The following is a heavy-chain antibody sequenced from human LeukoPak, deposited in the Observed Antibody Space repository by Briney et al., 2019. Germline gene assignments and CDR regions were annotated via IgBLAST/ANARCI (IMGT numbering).Heavy chain of an antibody. Sequence: GGSLRLSCAASGFTFSSYWMSWVRQAPGKGLEWVANIKQDGSEKYYVDSVKGRFTISRDNAKNSLYLQMNSLRAEDTAVYYCARDSLGNYDSSGYYHEYFQHWGQGTLVTVSS. CDR1: GFTFSSYW. V-gene: IGHV3-7*03. D-gene: IGHD3-22*01. J-gene: IGHJ1*01. CDR3: ARDSLGNYDSSGYYHEYFQH. CDR2: IKQDGSEK.